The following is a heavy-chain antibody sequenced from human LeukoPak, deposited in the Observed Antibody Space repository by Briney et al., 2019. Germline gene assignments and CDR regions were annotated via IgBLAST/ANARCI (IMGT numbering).Heavy chain of an antibody. CDR2: IYYSGNT. J-gene: IGHJ4*02. Sequence: PSETLSLTCTVSGGSVSSGSYYWSWIRQPPGKGLEWIGSIYYSGNTYYNASLKSRVTISGDTSKNQFSLILSSVTAADTAVYYCATPGLARAYWGQGTLVTVSS. CDR3: ATPGLARAY. CDR1: GGSVSSGSYY. V-gene: IGHV4-39*01.